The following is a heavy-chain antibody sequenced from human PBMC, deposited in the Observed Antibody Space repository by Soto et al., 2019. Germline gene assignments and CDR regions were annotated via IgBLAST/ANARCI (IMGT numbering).Heavy chain of an antibody. Sequence: PGGSLRLSCAASGFTFSNACMNWVRQAPGKGLEWVGRIKSKTDGGTTDYAAPVKGRFTISRDDSKNTLYLQMNSLKTEDTAVYYCTTDPGQWLVPHPDYWGQGTLVTVSS. CDR3: TTDPGQWLVPHPDY. V-gene: IGHV3-15*07. D-gene: IGHD6-19*01. CDR1: GFTFSNAC. J-gene: IGHJ4*02. CDR2: IKSKTDGGTT.